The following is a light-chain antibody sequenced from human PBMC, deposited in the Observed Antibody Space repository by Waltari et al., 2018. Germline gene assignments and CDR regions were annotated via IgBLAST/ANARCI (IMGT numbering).Light chain of an antibody. CDR2: ASS. CDR1: QSVSSNY. CDR3: QQYGRSWNT. Sequence: ELVLTQSPGTPSLSPGERATTPCMASQSVSSNYLAWYQQRPGQAPRLLIHASSSRATGIPDRFSGSGSGTDFTLTISRLEPEDFAVYYCQQYGRSWNTFGQGTKLEIK. V-gene: IGKV3-20*01. J-gene: IGKJ2*01.